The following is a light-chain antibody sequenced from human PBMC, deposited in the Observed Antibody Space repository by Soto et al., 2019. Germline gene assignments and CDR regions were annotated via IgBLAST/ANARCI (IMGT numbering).Light chain of an antibody. V-gene: IGKV3-20*01. CDR3: QQYGSSRWT. CDR1: QSVSSSY. Sequence: EIVLTQSPGTLSLSPGERATLSCRASQSVSSSYLAWYQQKPGQAPWLLIYGASSRATGIPDRFSGSGSGTDFPLTISRLGPEDFAVNYCQQYGSSRWTFGQGTKVEIK. J-gene: IGKJ1*01. CDR2: GAS.